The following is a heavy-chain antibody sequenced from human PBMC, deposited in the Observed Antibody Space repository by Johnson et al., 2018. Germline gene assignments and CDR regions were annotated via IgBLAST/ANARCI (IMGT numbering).Heavy chain of an antibody. CDR3: AKGSYYGSGSRRAFDI. Sequence: VQLLETGGGVVQPGRSLRLSCAASGFTFSSYGMHWVRQAPGKGLEWVAVISYDGSNKYYADSVKGRFTISRDNSKNTLYLQMNSLGAEDTAVYYCAKGSYYGSGSRRAFDIWGQGTMVTVSS. J-gene: IGHJ3*02. CDR2: ISYDGSNK. CDR1: GFTFSSYG. D-gene: IGHD3-10*01. V-gene: IGHV3-30*18.